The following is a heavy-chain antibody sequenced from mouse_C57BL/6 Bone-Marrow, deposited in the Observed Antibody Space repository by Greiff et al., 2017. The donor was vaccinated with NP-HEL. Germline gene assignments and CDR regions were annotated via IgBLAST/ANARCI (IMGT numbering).Heavy chain of an antibody. D-gene: IGHD1-1*01. J-gene: IGHJ3*01. V-gene: IGHV3-1*01. Sequence: EVQLQESGPGMVKPSQSLSLTCTVTGYSITSGYDWHWIRHFPGNKLEWMGYISYSGSTNYNPSLKSRISITHDTSKNHFFLKLNSVTTEDTATYYCAREGLLPFAYWGQGTLVTVSA. CDR2: ISYSGST. CDR1: GYSITSGYD. CDR3: AREGLLPFAY.